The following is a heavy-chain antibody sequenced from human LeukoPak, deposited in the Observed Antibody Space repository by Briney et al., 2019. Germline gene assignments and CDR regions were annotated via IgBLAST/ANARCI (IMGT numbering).Heavy chain of an antibody. V-gene: IGHV3-74*01. J-gene: IGHJ4*02. CDR2: IHGDGSST. D-gene: IGHD3-3*01. CDR1: GFTFSSYW. Sequence: GGSLRLSCAASGFTFSSYWMHWVRQAPGKGLVWVSRIHGDGSSTTYADSVKGRFTIARDNAKNSVYLEMNGLRADDTAVYYCARSARLMKGVVEVTALDDWGQGTLVTVSS. CDR3: ARSARLMKGVVEVTALDD.